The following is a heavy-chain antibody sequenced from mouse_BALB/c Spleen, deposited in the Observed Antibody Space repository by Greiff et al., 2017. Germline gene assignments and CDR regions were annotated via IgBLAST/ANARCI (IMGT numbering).Heavy chain of an antibody. J-gene: IGHJ2*01. CDR1: GYTFTSYW. CDR3: TRGGHRYYFDY. Sequence: VQLQQPGAELVRPGASVKLSCKASGYTFTSYWINWVKQRPGQGLEWIGNIYPSDSYTNYNQKFKDKATLTVDKSSSTAYMQLSSPTSEDSAVYYCTRGGHRYYFDYWGQGTTLTVSS. CDR2: IYPSDSYT. D-gene: IGHD2-14*01. V-gene: IGHV1-69*02.